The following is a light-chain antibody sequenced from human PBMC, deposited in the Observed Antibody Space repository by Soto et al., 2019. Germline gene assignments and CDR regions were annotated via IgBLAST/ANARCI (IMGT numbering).Light chain of an antibody. CDR1: QSISNY. Sequence: EIVLTQSPATLSLSPGESATLSCRASQSISNYLAWYQQRPGQAPRLLIYDASKRATGIPARISGSGSGTDFTLTISSLEPEHFAVYYCQQRSDWLTFGGGTRVEI. V-gene: IGKV3-11*01. CDR2: DAS. CDR3: QQRSDWLT. J-gene: IGKJ4*01.